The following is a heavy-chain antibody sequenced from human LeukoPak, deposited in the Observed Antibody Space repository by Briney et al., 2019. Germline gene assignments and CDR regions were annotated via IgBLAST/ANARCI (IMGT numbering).Heavy chain of an antibody. J-gene: IGHJ4*02. V-gene: IGHV4-34*01. D-gene: IGHD3-3*01. Sequence: SETLSLTCGVYGGSFSGYYWSWIRQPPGKGLEWIGEINHSGGTNYNPSLKSRVTISLDTSKNQLSLKLSSVTAADTAVYYCARGLHEYDDFWSGYYPLDYWGQGTLVTVSS. CDR1: GGSFSGYY. CDR2: INHSGGT. CDR3: ARGLHEYDDFWSGYYPLDY.